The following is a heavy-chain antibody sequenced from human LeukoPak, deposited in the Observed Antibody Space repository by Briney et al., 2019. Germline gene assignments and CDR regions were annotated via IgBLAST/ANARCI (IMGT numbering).Heavy chain of an antibody. CDR2: INWNGGST. Sequence: GGSLRLSCAVSGFTFTNYWMSWVRQAPGKGLEWVSGINWNGGSTGYADSVKGRFTISRDNAKNSLYLQMNSLRAEDTALYYCARRGVVVPWYYYYMDVWGKGTTVTVSS. D-gene: IGHD2-15*01. CDR1: GFTFTNYW. CDR3: ARRGVVVPWYYYYMDV. J-gene: IGHJ6*03. V-gene: IGHV3-20*04.